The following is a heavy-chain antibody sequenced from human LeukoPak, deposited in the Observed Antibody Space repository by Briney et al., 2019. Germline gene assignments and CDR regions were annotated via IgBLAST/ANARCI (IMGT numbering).Heavy chain of an antibody. D-gene: IGHD6-25*01. Sequence: SETLSLTCAVYGGSFSGYYWSWIRQPPGKGLEWIGEINHSGSTNYNPSLKSRVTISVDTSKNQFSLKLSSVTAADTAVYYCVVAAAAKGVYWGQGTLVTVSS. J-gene: IGHJ4*02. CDR1: GGSFSGYY. CDR3: VVAAAAKGVY. CDR2: INHSGST. V-gene: IGHV4-34*01.